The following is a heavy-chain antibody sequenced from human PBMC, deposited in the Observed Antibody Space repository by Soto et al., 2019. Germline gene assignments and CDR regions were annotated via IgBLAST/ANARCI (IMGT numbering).Heavy chain of an antibody. Sequence: EVQLVESGGGLVKPGGSLRLSCAASGFTFSNAWMSWVRQAPGKGLELVGRIKSRFDGGTTDYVAPVKDRFTISRDDXXNTLYLQMNSQKTECAAVSYCTNDPLCDWCPRLGVWCQGTLVTVSS. CDR2: IKSRFDGGTT. J-gene: IGHJ4*02. CDR3: TNDPLCDWCPRLGV. D-gene: IGHD3-9*01. V-gene: IGHV3-15*01. CDR1: GFTFSNAW.